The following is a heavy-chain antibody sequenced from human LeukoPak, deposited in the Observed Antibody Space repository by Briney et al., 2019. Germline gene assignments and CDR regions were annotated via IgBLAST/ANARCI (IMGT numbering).Heavy chain of an antibody. V-gene: IGHV4-4*07. CDR2: IYTGGT. J-gene: IGHJ4*02. D-gene: IGHD2-8*01. CDR3: ARGQGNGPYYFDY. CDR1: SGSISSYY. Sequence: PSETLSLTCTVSSGSISSYYWSWIRQPAGKGLEWIGRIYTGGTNYNPSLKSRVTISVDTSKNRFSLKLSSVTAADTAVYYCARGQGNGPYYFDYWGQGTLVTVSS.